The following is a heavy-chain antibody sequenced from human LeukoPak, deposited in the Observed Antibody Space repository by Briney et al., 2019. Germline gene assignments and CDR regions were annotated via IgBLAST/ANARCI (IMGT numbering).Heavy chain of an antibody. Sequence: PGGSLRLSCAASGFTFSSYAMSWVRQAPGKGLEWISAISGSGGSTYYADSVKGRFTISRDNSKNTLYLQMNSLRAEDTAVYYCAKGPYSSGWNESSWGQGTLVTASS. CDR3: AKGPYSSGWNESS. CDR1: GFTFSSYA. CDR2: ISGSGGST. D-gene: IGHD6-19*01. V-gene: IGHV3-23*01. J-gene: IGHJ4*02.